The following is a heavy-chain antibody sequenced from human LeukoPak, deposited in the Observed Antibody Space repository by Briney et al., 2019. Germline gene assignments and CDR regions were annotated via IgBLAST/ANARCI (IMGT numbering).Heavy chain of an antibody. V-gene: IGHV1-46*03. CDR1: GYTFTSYY. D-gene: IGHD3-10*01. J-gene: IGHJ5*02. Sequence: ASVKVSCKASGYTFTSYYMHCVRQAPGQGLEWMGIINPSGGSTSYAQKFQGRVTIPRDTSTSTVSMKLSSLTSEDTAVYYCARDVLLWFGEEDWFDPWGQGTLVTVSS. CDR3: ARDVLLWFGEEDWFDP. CDR2: INPSGGST.